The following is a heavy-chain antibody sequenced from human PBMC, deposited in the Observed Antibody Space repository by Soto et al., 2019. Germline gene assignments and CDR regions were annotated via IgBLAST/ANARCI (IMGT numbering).Heavy chain of an antibody. CDR2: IVVGSGNT. CDR1: GFTFTSSA. D-gene: IGHD4-4*01. J-gene: IGHJ6*02. CDR3: AAALSLQGNYYYYGMDV. V-gene: IGHV1-58*01. Sequence: ASVKVSCKASGFTFTSSAVQWVRQARGQRLEWIGWIVVGSGNTNYAQKFQERVTITRDMSTSTAYTELSSLRSEDTAVYYCAAALSLQGNYYYYGMDVWGQGTTVTVSS.